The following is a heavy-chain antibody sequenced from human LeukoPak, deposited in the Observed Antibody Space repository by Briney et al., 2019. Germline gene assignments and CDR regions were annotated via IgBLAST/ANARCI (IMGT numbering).Heavy chain of an antibody. J-gene: IGHJ6*02. V-gene: IGHV3-7*03. CDR3: ARGNTIFGVVIYYYYGMDV. D-gene: IGHD3-3*01. Sequence: GGSLRLSCAASGFTFSSYWKSWVRQAPGKGLEWVANIKQDGSEKYYVDSVKGRFTISRDNAKNSLYLQMNSLRAEDTAVYYCARGNTIFGVVIYYYYGMDVWGQGTTVTVSS. CDR1: GFTFSSYW. CDR2: IKQDGSEK.